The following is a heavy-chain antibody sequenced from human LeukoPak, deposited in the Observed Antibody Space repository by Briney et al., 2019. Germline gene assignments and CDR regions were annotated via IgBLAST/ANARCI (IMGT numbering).Heavy chain of an antibody. CDR1: GGSFSGYY. V-gene: IGHV4-34*01. CDR3: ARDPGGGWYYFDY. Sequence: SETLSLTCAVYGGSFSGYYWSWIRQPPGKGLEWIGEINHSGSTNYNPSLKSRVTISVDTSKNQFSLKLSSVTAADTAVYYCARDPGGGWYYFDYWGQGTLVTVSS. J-gene: IGHJ4*02. CDR2: INHSGST. D-gene: IGHD6-19*01.